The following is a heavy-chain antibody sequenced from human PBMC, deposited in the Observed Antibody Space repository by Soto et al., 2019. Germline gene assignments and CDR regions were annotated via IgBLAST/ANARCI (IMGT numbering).Heavy chain of an antibody. Sequence: EVQLVESGGGLIQPGGSLRLSCAASGFTVSRNHMSWVRQAPGKGLEWDSVIYNGGNTNYADSVKGRFTISRDNSKNTLFLQMNNLRPEDTAVYYCARAVEWLVFDHWGQGTLVTVSS. J-gene: IGHJ4*02. CDR3: ARAVEWLVFDH. CDR1: GFTVSRNH. V-gene: IGHV3-53*01. D-gene: IGHD6-19*01. CDR2: IYNGGNT.